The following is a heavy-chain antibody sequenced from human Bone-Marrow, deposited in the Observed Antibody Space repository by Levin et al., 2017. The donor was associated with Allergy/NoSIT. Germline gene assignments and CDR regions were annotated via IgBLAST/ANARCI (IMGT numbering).Heavy chain of an antibody. J-gene: IGHJ4*02. V-gene: IGHV3-30*04. D-gene: IGHD1-26*01. CDR2: MSHDGNFK. CDR1: EFTFSRYP. CDR3: TRGSGSYPWAVFDH. Sequence: LSLTCAASEFTFSRYPMHWVRQAPAKGLEWVAAMSHDGNFKSYADSVKGRFTISRDNAENTLYLQMSSLRPEDTAVYYCTRGSGSYPWAVFDHWGQGTLVTVSS.